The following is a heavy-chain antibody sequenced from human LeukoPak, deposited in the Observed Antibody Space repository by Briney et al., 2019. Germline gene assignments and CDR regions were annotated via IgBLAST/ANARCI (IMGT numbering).Heavy chain of an antibody. CDR1: GGFISGYY. D-gene: IGHD5-18*01. CDR2: IFYTGDT. V-gene: IGHV4-59*01. CDR3: ARGRGYSYGYGNWFDP. J-gene: IGHJ5*02. Sequence: SETLSLTCTVSGGFISGYYWNWIRQSPGKGLEWIGYIFYTGDTDYNPSLKSRVTISVDTSKNQFSLKLSSVTAADTAVYYCARGRGYSYGYGNWFDPWGQGTLVTVSS.